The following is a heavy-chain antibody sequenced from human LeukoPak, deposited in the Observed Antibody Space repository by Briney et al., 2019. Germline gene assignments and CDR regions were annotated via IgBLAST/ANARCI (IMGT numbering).Heavy chain of an antibody. D-gene: IGHD3-10*01. CDR1: GGSISSGGYY. J-gene: IGHJ4*02. CDR3: ARGGLVGGYYFDY. V-gene: IGHV4-30-2*01. Sequence: SETLSLTCTASGGSISSGGYYWSWIRQPPGKGLEWIGYIYHSGSTYYNPSLKRRVTISVDRSKNQFSLKLSSVTAADTAVYYCARGGLVGGYYFDYWGQGTLVTVSS. CDR2: IYHSGST.